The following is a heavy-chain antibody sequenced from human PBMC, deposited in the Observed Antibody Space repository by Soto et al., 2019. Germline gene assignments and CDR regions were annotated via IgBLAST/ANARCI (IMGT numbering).Heavy chain of an antibody. CDR3: ATDRITVEAGATTRYTDY. V-gene: IGHV1-24*01. J-gene: IGHJ4*02. CDR1: GYTLTELS. D-gene: IGHD1-26*01. Sequence: QVQLVQSGAEVKKPGASVKVSCKVSGYTLTELSMHWVRQAPGKGLEWMGGFDPEDGETIYAQKFQGRVTMNEDTSTDTAYMELSSLRSEDTAVYYCATDRITVEAGATTRYTDYWGQGTLVTVSS. CDR2: FDPEDGET.